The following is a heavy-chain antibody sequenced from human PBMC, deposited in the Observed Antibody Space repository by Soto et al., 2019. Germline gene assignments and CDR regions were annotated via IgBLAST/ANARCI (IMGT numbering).Heavy chain of an antibody. CDR1: GFTFSSYS. CDR3: ASLMVRGVMSLDY. D-gene: IGHD3-10*01. J-gene: IGHJ4*02. V-gene: IGHV3-7*05. CDR2: IKQDGSEK. Sequence: GGSLRLSCAASGFTFSSYSMSWVRQAPGKGLEWVANIKQDGSEKYYVDSVKGRFTISRDNAKNSLYLQMNSLRAEDTAVYYCASLMVRGVMSLDYSGQGPLVTVSS.